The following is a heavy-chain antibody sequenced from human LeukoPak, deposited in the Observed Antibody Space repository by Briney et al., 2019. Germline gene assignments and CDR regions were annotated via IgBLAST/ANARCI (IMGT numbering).Heavy chain of an antibody. V-gene: IGHV3-23*01. CDR3: ARAMMVVANLWGVFDF. Sequence: GRSLRLSCAASGFTFDDYAMHWVRQAPGKGLEWVSGISGSGGTTYYADSVKGRFTISRDNSKNTLYLQMNSLRAEDTAVYYCARAMMVVANLWGVFDFWGQGSLVTVSS. CDR1: GFTFDDYA. CDR2: ISGSGGTT. J-gene: IGHJ4*02. D-gene: IGHD3-22*01.